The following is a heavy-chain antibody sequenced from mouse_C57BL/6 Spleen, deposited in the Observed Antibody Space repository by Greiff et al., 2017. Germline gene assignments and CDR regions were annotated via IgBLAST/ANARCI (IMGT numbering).Heavy chain of an antibody. D-gene: IGHD1-1*01. Sequence: QVQLKQPGAELVMPGASVKLSCKASGYTFTSYWMHWVKQRPGQGLEWIGEIDPSDSYTNYNQKFKGKSTLTVDKSSSTAYMQLSSLTSEDSAVYYCARYNYGSSYRYFDVWGTGTTVTVSS. V-gene: IGHV1-69*01. J-gene: IGHJ1*03. CDR1: GYTFTSYW. CDR2: IDPSDSYT. CDR3: ARYNYGSSYRYFDV.